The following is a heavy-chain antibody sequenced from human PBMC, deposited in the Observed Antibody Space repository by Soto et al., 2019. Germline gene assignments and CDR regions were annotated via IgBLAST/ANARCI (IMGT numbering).Heavy chain of an antibody. CDR1: GYTLTSYD. Sequence: ASVKVSCKASGYTLTSYDINWVRQATGQGLEWMGWMNPNSGNTGYAQKFQGRVTMTRNTSISTAYMELSSLRSEDTAVYYCARVAYYYDSSGYYHPWFDPWGQGTLVTVSS. CDR2: MNPNSGNT. D-gene: IGHD3-22*01. V-gene: IGHV1-8*01. J-gene: IGHJ5*02. CDR3: ARVAYYYDSSGYYHPWFDP.